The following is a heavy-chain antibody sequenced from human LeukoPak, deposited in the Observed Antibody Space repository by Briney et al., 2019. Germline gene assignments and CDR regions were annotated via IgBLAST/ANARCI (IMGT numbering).Heavy chain of an antibody. Sequence: SETLSLTCAVSGGSISSSNWWSWVRQPPGKGLEWIGEINHSGSTNYNPSLKSRVTISVDTSKNQFSLKLSSVTAADTAVYYCAREPPLQDYYDSSGSQVVDYWGQGTLVTVSS. D-gene: IGHD3-22*01. J-gene: IGHJ4*02. V-gene: IGHV4-4*02. CDR3: AREPPLQDYYDSSGSQVVDY. CDR1: GGSISSSNW. CDR2: INHSGST.